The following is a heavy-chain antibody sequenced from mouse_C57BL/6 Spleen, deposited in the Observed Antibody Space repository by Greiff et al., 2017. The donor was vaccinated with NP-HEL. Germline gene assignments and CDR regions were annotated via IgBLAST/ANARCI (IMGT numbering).Heavy chain of an antibody. V-gene: IGHV1-20*01. CDR2: INPYNGDT. Sequence: EVKLQESGPELVKPGDSVKISCKASGYSFTGYFMNWVMQSHGKSLEWIGRINPYNGDTFYNQKFKGKATLTVDKSSSTAHMELRSLTSEDSAVYYCARWAFYYGSSEIYFDYWGQGTTLTVSS. CDR1: GYSFTGYF. D-gene: IGHD1-1*01. CDR3: ARWAFYYGSSEIYFDY. J-gene: IGHJ2*01.